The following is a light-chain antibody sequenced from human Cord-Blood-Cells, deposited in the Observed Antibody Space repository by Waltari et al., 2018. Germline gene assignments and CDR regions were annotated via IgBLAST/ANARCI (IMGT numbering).Light chain of an antibody. Sequence: QSALTQPASVSGSPGQSITISCTGTSRDVGGNNHVSWYQQHPGKAPKLMIYDVSNRPSGVSNRFSGSKSGNTASLTISGLQAEDEADYYCSSYTSSSTLVFGGGTKLTVL. CDR3: SSYTSSSTLV. CDR2: DVS. CDR1: SRDVGGNNH. V-gene: IGLV2-14*01. J-gene: IGLJ3*02.